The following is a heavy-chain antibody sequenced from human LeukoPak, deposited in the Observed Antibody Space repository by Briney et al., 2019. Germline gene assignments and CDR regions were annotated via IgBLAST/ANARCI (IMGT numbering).Heavy chain of an antibody. CDR3: ARQIRPGDGYLDY. D-gene: IGHD5-24*01. J-gene: IGHJ4*02. CDR1: GGSISSYY. CDR2: IYYSGST. Sequence: SETLSLTCIVSGGSISSYYWSWIRQPPGKGLEWIGYIYYSGSTKYNPSLKSRVSISIDTSKNQFSLKLSSVTAADTAVYYCARQIRPGDGYLDYWGQGTLVTVSS. V-gene: IGHV4-59*08.